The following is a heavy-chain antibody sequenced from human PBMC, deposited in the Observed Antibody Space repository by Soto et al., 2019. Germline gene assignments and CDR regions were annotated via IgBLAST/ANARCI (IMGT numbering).Heavy chain of an antibody. Sequence: PETLSLTCSVSGTSIRGYYWTWIRQPPGKGLEWIGYIYYTGTTKYNPSLKSRVTISVDTSKNQFSLRLNSVTAADTAVYYCAREVSSFGSNHFDSWGQGALVTVSS. CDR2: IYYTGTT. J-gene: IGHJ4*02. D-gene: IGHD3-10*01. V-gene: IGHV4-59*01. CDR1: GTSIRGYY. CDR3: AREVSSFGSNHFDS.